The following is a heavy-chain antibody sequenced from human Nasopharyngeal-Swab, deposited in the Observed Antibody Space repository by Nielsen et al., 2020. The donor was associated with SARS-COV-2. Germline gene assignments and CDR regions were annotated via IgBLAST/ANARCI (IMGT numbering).Heavy chain of an antibody. D-gene: IGHD3-9*01. CDR1: GFTFTDYV. V-gene: IGHV3-21*01. CDR3: VRDGYFDWSFGY. CDR2: ISTTSDYI. Sequence: GGSLRLPCAASGFTFTDYVMNWVRQAPGKGLEWVSSISTTSDYIYYADSVKGRFTISRDNARNSLHLQMHSLRAEDTAVYYCVRDGYFDWSFGYWGQGTLVTVSS. J-gene: IGHJ4*02.